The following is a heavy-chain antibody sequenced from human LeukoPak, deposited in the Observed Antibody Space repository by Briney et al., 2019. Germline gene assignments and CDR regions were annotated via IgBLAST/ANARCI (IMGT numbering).Heavy chain of an antibody. D-gene: IGHD1-26*01. CDR3: ARDIREWSGSYYPDY. J-gene: IGHJ4*02. V-gene: IGHV3-23*01. CDR1: GFTFSSYA. CDR2: ISGSGDST. Sequence: PGGSLRLSCAASGFTFSSYAMSWVRQAPGRGLEWVSAISGSGDSTYYADSVKGRFTIPRDSSKNTLYLQMNSLRAEDTAVYYCARDIREWSGSYYPDYWGQGTLVTVSS.